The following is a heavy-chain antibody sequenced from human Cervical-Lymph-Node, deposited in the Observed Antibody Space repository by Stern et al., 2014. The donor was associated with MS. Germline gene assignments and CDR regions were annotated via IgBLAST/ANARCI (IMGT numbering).Heavy chain of an antibody. V-gene: IGHV4-39*01. CDR3: ARHIVKEGQQLLPVPQYFHD. Sequence: QLQLQESGPGLVKPSETLSLTCTVSGGAFSSSSYFWGWIRQPPGKGLEWVGSLYYSGPSYYNPSLKSRVTISVDPSKNQFSLKLSSVTAADTGVYYCARHIVKEGQQLLPVPQYFHDWGQGTLVAVSS. D-gene: IGHD6-13*01. CDR2: LYYSGPS. CDR1: GGAFSSSSYF. J-gene: IGHJ1*01.